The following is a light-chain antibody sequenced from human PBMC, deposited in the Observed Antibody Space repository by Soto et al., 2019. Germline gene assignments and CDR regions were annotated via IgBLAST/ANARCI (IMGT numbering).Light chain of an antibody. Sequence: DIQMTQSPSTLSASIGDRVTITCRASQNIMTWLAWHQQKPGKAPKLLIFKASDLDVGVPSRFAGSGSGTEVTLTISNRQPDDVATYYCQQYNAYSPWTFGQGTKVESK. CDR3: QQYNAYSPWT. V-gene: IGKV1-5*03. CDR1: QNIMTW. J-gene: IGKJ1*01. CDR2: KAS.